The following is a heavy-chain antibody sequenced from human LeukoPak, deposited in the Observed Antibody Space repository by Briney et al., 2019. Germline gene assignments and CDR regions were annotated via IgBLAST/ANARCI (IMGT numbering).Heavy chain of an antibody. D-gene: IGHD3-22*01. CDR3: AKAPTTKVTMIVVVITKTEYYFDY. Sequence: GGSLRLSCEASGFIFSNYVIHWVRQAPGKGLEWVSAISGSGGSTYYADSVKGRFTISRDNSKNTLYLQMNSLRAEDTAVYYCAKAPTTKVTMIVVVITKTEYYFDYWGQGTLVTVSS. V-gene: IGHV3-23*01. J-gene: IGHJ4*02. CDR1: GFIFSNYV. CDR2: ISGSGGST.